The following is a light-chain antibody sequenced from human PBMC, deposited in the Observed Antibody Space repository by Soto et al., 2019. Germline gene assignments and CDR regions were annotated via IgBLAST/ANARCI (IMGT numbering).Light chain of an antibody. V-gene: IGKV3-15*01. Sequence: EIVMTQSPATLSVSPGERATLSCRASQSVSSNLAWYQQKPGQAPRLLIYGASTRATGIPARFSGCGSGTEFTLTISSLQSEDFAVYYCQQYVSSPLTFGQGTKVAIK. CDR1: QSVSSN. J-gene: IGKJ1*01. CDR3: QQYVSSPLT. CDR2: GAS.